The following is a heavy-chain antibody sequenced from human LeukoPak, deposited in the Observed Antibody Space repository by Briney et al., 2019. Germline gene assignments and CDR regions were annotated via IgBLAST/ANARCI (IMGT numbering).Heavy chain of an antibody. CDR3: AKEKGDGLPFDY. J-gene: IGHJ4*02. D-gene: IGHD5-24*01. V-gene: IGHV3-30*18. CDR2: ISYDGSTK. Sequence: PGGSLRLSCAASGFIFSTHGMHWVRQAPGKGLEWVSLISYDGSTKYYADSVEGRFTISRDNSKSTLYLQLNSLRVEDTAVYYCAKEKGDGLPFDYWGQGTLITVSS. CDR1: GFIFSTHG.